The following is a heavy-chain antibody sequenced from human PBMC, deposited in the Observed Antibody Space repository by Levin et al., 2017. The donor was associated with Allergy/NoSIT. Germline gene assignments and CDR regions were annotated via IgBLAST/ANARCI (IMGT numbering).Heavy chain of an antibody. CDR2: ISGSGATT. D-gene: IGHD1-1*01. Sequence: GESLKISCVASGFTFGSRAMSWVRQAPGKGLEWVSSISGSGATTYYADSVKGRFTISRDNSKNTLYLQMNSLRAEDTALYYCANDGKTGYFYFDYWGQGTLVTVSS. CDR1: GFTFGSRA. V-gene: IGHV3-23*01. J-gene: IGHJ4*02. CDR3: ANDGKTGYFYFDY.